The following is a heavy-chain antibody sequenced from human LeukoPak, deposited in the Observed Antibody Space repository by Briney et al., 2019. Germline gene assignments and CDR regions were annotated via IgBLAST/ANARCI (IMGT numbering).Heavy chain of an antibody. J-gene: IGHJ4*03. CDR3: ARGPTISETGYFDF. CDR2: INHRGDT. D-gene: IGHD1-1*01. V-gene: IGHV4-34*01. Sequence: SETLSLTCAVYGGSFSTYYWSWIRQSPGKGLEWIAEINHRGDTNYNPSVKSRVTITVDASKNQFSLKVRSLTAADTAVYYCARGPTISETGYFDFWGQGTLVTVSS. CDR1: GGSFSTYY.